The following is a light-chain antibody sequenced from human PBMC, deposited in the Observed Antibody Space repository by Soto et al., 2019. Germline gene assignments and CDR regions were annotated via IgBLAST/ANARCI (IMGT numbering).Light chain of an antibody. CDR3: QSADSSGVV. J-gene: IGLJ2*01. CDR1: ALPKQY. CDR2: KDT. Sequence: SYELTQPSSVSMSPGQTARITCSGDALPKQYAYWYQQKPGQAPVLVIYKDTERPSGIPERFSGSSSGTTVTLTISGVQAEDEADYYCQSADSSGVVFGGGTKLTVL. V-gene: IGLV3-25*03.